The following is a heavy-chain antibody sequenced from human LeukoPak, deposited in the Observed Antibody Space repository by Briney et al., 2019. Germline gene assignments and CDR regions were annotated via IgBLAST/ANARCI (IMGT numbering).Heavy chain of an antibody. J-gene: IGHJ4*02. CDR3: ARLDGSGSPNYFDY. CDR1: GGSISSYY. CDR2: IYYSGST. V-gene: IGHV4-59*08. Sequence: SETLSLTCTVSGGSISSYYWSWIRQPPGKGLEWIGYIYYSGSTNYNPSLKSRVTVSVDTSKNQFSLKLSSVTAADTAVYYCARLDGSGSPNYFDYWGQGTLVTVSS. D-gene: IGHD3-10*01.